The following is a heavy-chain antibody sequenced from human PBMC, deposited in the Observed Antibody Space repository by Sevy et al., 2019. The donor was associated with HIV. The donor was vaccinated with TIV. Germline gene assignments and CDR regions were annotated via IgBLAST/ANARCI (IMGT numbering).Heavy chain of an antibody. D-gene: IGHD3-10*01. CDR1: GGSMSSYF. Sequence: SETLSLTCTVSGGSMSSYFWSWIRQPPGKGLEWIGYIYYTGTTNYNPSLKRRPTMSLDTSKNRFCLKLTAVTAADTALYYCARDSVLSPRVFDSWGQGTLVTVSS. V-gene: IGHV4-59*01. CDR3: ARDSVLSPRVFDS. CDR2: IYYTGTT. J-gene: IGHJ4*02.